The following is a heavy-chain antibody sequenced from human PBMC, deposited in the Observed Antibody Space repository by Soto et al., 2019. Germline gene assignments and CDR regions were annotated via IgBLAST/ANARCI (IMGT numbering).Heavy chain of an antibody. CDR3: ARGVYSGYDTRWFDP. CDR2: IYYSGST. Sequence: PSETLSLTCTVSGGSISSYYWSWIRQPPGKGLEWIGYIYYSGSTNYNPSLKSRVTISVDTSMNQFSLKLSSVTAADTAVYYCARGVYSGYDTRWFDPWGQGTLVTVSS. J-gene: IGHJ5*02. CDR1: GGSISSYY. V-gene: IGHV4-59*01. D-gene: IGHD5-12*01.